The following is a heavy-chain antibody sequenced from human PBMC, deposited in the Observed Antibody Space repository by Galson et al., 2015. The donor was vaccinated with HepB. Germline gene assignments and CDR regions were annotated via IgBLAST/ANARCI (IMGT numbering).Heavy chain of an antibody. Sequence: SLRLSCAASGFTFRNYGMHWVRQAPGKGLEWVAVISYDGNNKYYGDSVKGRFTISRDNSKSTLYLQMNNLRADDTAVYYCAKDYSSNWHYFDYWGQGTLVTVSS. CDR2: ISYDGNNK. CDR1: GFTFRNYG. V-gene: IGHV3-30*18. J-gene: IGHJ4*02. CDR3: AKDYSSNWHYFDY. D-gene: IGHD1-1*01.